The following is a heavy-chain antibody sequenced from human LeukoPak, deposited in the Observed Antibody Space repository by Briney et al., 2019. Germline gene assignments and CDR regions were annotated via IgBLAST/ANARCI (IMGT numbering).Heavy chain of an antibody. CDR3: ARVVDCSSTSCYTPRGPLTKPNFDY. CDR1: GYTFTSYG. V-gene: IGHV1-18*01. Sequence: GASVKVSCKASGYTFTSYGISWVRQAPGQGLEWMGWISAYNGNTNYAQKLQGRVTMTTDTSTSTAYMELRSLRSDDTAVYYCARVVDCSSTSCYTPRGPLTKPNFDYWGQGTLVTVSS. D-gene: IGHD2-2*02. CDR2: ISAYNGNT. J-gene: IGHJ4*02.